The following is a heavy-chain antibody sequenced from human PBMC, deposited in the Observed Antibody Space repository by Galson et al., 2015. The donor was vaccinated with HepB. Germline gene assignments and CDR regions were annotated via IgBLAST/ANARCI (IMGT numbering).Heavy chain of an antibody. D-gene: IGHD4-17*01. V-gene: IGHV1-18*01. CDR3: AFSPTTVTTVYFDC. Sequence: SVKVSCKASGYTFTSYGITWVRQAPGQGLEWMGWISAYNGNTNYAQKLQGRVTMTTDTSTSTAYMELRSLKSDDTAVYYCAFSPTTVTTVYFDCWGQGTLVTVSS. CDR1: GYTFTSYG. J-gene: IGHJ4*02. CDR2: ISAYNGNT.